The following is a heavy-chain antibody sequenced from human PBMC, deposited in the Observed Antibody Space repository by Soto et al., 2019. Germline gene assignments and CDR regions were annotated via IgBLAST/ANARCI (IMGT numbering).Heavy chain of an antibody. CDR3: AGTAGIAAGYFDY. V-gene: IGHV1-69*13. D-gene: IGHD6-13*01. CDR2: IIPIFGTA. Sequence: SVKVTCKTSGGTFSSYAISWVRQAPGQGLEWMGGIIPIFGTANYAQKFQGRVTITADESTSTAYMELSSLRSEDTAVYYCAGTAGIAAGYFDYWGQGTLVTVSS. J-gene: IGHJ4*02. CDR1: GGTFSSYA.